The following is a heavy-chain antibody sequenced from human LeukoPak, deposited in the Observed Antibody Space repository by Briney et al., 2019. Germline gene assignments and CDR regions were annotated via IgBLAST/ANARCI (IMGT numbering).Heavy chain of an antibody. CDR1: GGSISSYY. J-gene: IGHJ3*02. Sequence: PSETLSLTCTVSGGSISSYYCSSIRQPPGKGLEWIGYIYYSVSTNYNPSLKSRVTISVDTSKNQFSLKLSSVTAADTAVYYCATRRDGYNPPDAFDIWGQGTMVTVSS. V-gene: IGHV4-59*01. CDR3: ATRRDGYNPPDAFDI. CDR2: IYYSVST. D-gene: IGHD5-24*01.